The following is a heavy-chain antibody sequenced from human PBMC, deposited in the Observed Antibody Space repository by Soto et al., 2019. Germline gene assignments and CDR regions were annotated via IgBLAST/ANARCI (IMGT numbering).Heavy chain of an antibody. CDR3: ARVEGHIVVVVAAPYYYYYGMDV. CDR1: GYTFTSYG. Sequence: GASVKVSCKASGYTFTSYGISWVRQAPGQGLEWMGWISAYNGNTNYAQKLQGRVTMTTDTSTSTAYMELRSLRSDDTAVYYCARVEGHIVVVVAAPYYYYYGMDVWGQGTTVTVS. V-gene: IGHV1-18*01. D-gene: IGHD2-15*01. CDR2: ISAYNGNT. J-gene: IGHJ6*02.